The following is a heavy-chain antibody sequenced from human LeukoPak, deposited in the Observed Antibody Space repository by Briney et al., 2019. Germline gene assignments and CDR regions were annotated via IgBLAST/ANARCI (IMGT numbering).Heavy chain of an antibody. D-gene: IGHD6-6*01. V-gene: IGHV3-9*01. CDR2: ISWNSGTI. J-gene: IGHJ4*02. Sequence: GGSLRLSCAASGFSFPDSAMHWVRQAPGKGLEWVSVISWNSGTIVYADCVKGRFTISRDNAKNSLYLQMNSLRPDDTALYYCAKKSGTSSSLDYWGQGTLVTVSS. CDR3: AKKSGTSSSLDY. CDR1: GFSFPDSA.